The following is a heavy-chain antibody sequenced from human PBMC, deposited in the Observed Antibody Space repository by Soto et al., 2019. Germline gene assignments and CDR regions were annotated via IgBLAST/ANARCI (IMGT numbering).Heavy chain of an antibody. V-gene: IGHV1-69*12. Sequence: QVQLVQSGAEVKKPGSSVKVSCKASGGAFYKFAITWVRQAPGQGLEWMGAIIPFFSTPNYAQRLQGRVTITADESTSTSYMELSSLRSEDTAIYYCARDRVMRGNSYYYGMDVWGQGTTVTVSS. CDR1: GGAFYKFA. CDR2: IIPFFSTP. D-gene: IGHD3-10*01. CDR3: ARDRVMRGNSYYYGMDV. J-gene: IGHJ6*02.